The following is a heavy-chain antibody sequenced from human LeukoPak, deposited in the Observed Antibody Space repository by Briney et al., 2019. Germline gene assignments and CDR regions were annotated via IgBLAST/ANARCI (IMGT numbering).Heavy chain of an antibody. CDR1: GFTVITNY. CDR3: ARGHPGGARPFDY. J-gene: IGHJ4*02. D-gene: IGHD6-6*01. Sequence: GGSLRLSCAASGFTVITNYMSWVRQAPGKGLEWVSSISSSSSYIYYADSVKGRFTISRDNAKNSQYLQMNSLRAEDTAVYYCARGHPGGARPFDYWGQGTLVTVSS. CDR2: ISSSSSYI. V-gene: IGHV3-21*01.